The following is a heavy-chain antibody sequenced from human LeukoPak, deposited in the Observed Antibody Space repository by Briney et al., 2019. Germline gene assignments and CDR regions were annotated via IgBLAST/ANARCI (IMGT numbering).Heavy chain of an antibody. D-gene: IGHD6-6*01. CDR2: IKQDGSEK. CDR1: GFTFSSYW. J-gene: IGHJ4*02. CDR3: ARLIAARARYFDY. V-gene: IGHV3-7*01. Sequence: GGSLRLSCAASGFTFSSYWMSWVRQAPGKGLEWVANIKQDGSEKYYVDSVKGRSTISRDNAKNSLYLQMNSLRAEDTAVYYCARLIAARARYFDYWGQGTLVTVSS.